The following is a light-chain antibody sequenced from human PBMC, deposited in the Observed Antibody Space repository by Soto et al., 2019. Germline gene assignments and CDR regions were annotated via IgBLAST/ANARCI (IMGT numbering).Light chain of an antibody. Sequence: QSVLTQPPSVSGAPGQRVTISCTGSSSNIGAGYDVHWYQQLPGTAPNLLIYGNTHRPSGVPDRFSGSKSGTSASLAITGLQAEDEADYYCQSYDSRLSGYVFGTGTKLTVL. CDR2: GNT. CDR3: QSYDSRLSGYV. J-gene: IGLJ1*01. V-gene: IGLV1-40*01. CDR1: SSNIGAGYD.